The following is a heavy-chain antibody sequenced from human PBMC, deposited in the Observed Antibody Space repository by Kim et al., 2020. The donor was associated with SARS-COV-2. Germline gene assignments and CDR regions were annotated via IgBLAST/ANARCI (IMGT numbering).Heavy chain of an antibody. Sequence: SETLSLTCTVSGGSMSSYFWSWIRQPPGKGLEWIGYIYYSGNTNYNPSLKSRLTISVDTSKNQFSLTLSSVTAADTAVYYCAAGRLAAAGYYYYGTDVWRQGTTVTVSS. J-gene: IGHJ6*02. CDR3: AAGRLAAAGYYYYGTDV. CDR2: IYYSGNT. V-gene: IGHV4-59*01. CDR1: GGSMSSYF. D-gene: IGHD6-13*01.